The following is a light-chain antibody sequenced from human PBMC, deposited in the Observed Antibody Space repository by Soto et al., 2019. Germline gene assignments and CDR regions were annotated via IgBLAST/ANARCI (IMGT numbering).Light chain of an antibody. J-gene: IGKJ4*01. V-gene: IGKV1-39*01. CDR1: QSITNY. CDR3: QQSNSRPPT. Sequence: DIQMTQSPSALSASVGDRVTITCRASQSITNYLNWYQHKPGQAPNLLIYAASTLQAGLPSRFRGSGSGTDFPLTISSLQHEDSATYFCQQSNSRPPTFGGGTKVDIK. CDR2: AAS.